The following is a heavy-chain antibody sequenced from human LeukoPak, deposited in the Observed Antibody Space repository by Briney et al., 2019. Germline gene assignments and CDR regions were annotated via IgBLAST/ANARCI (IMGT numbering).Heavy chain of an antibody. CDR2: IYTSGTT. V-gene: IGHV4-61*09. CDR1: GGLISSGSYY. J-gene: IGHJ5*02. CDR3: ARRARRIVGATNWFDP. Sequence: PSETLSLTCTVSGGLISSGSYYWSWIRQPAGKGLEWIGHIYTSGTTNYNSSLKSRVTISVDTSKKQFSLKLSSVTAADAAVYYCARRARRIVGATNWFDPWGQGTLVTVSS. D-gene: IGHD1-26*01.